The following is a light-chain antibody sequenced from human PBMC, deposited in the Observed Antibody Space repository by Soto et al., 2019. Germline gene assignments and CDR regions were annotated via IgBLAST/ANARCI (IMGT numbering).Light chain of an antibody. Sequence: EVVMTQSPVNLSVSSGERATLSCRASQSIRSNLAWYQQKPGQAPRLLIYDASTRATGIPAKFSGSGSGTEFTLIIGSLQSEDFAVYYCQQYNNWPLTFGGGTKVESK. CDR1: QSIRSN. CDR2: DAS. V-gene: IGKV3-15*01. J-gene: IGKJ4*01. CDR3: QQYNNWPLT.